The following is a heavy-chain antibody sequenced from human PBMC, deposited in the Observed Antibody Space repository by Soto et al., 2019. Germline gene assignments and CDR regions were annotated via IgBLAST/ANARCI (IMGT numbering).Heavy chain of an antibody. CDR1: GFTFNNYA. CDR3: XXXXXLTGYYPPRDFDY. J-gene: IGHJ4*02. D-gene: IGHD3-9*01. V-gene: IGHV3-23*01. CDR2: IGGSGSAT. Sequence: EVQLLESGGGLVQPGGSLTLSCAASGFTFNNYAMKWIRQAPGKGLEWVSTIGGSGSATFYADSVKGRFTISRDNSKXTXXXXXXXLXXXXXXXXXXXXXXXLTGYYPPRDFDYWGQGTLVTVSS.